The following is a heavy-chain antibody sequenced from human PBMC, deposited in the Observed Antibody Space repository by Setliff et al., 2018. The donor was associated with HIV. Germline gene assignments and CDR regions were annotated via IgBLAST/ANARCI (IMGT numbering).Heavy chain of an antibody. V-gene: IGHV3-21*01. Sequence: GGSLRLSCAASGFAFSSYAMNWVRQAPGKGLEWVSSITYSGSHKFYADSLKGRFTISRDNAKNSLYLQMNSLRAEDTAVYYCTRGNMVRGVIVRDYFDYWGQGTLVTVSS. J-gene: IGHJ4*02. D-gene: IGHD3-10*01. CDR3: TRGNMVRGVIVRDYFDY. CDR2: ITYSGSHK. CDR1: GFAFSSYA.